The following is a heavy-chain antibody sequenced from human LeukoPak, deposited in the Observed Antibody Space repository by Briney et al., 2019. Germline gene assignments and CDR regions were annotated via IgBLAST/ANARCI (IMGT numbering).Heavy chain of an antibody. V-gene: IGHV3-53*01. CDR2: MYSGGST. CDR1: GFTVSTNF. Sequence: PGGSVRLSCAVSGFTVSTNFMRWAREARGKGLECVSFMYSGGSTYYADSVTRRSTISRDTSKNTLYLKMNSMRAEDPALSYWAKAKPSPGFPCEHWGLGTLVVVSA. CDR3: AKAKPSPGFPCEH. J-gene: IGHJ1*01. D-gene: IGHD3-9*01.